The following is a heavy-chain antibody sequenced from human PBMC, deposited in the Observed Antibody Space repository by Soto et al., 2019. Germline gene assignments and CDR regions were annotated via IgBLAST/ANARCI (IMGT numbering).Heavy chain of an antibody. V-gene: IGHV4-59*11. Sequence: SETLSLTCSVSGTSITSHYWSWIRQPPGKGLEWIGYIFHNGDTDCNPSLKSRVTMSVDPSKKQLSLRLTSLTAADTAVYYCARTARVLSDWGQGTLVTVSS. CDR1: GTSITSHY. CDR2: IFHNGDT. J-gene: IGHJ4*02. D-gene: IGHD6-6*01. CDR3: ARTARVLSD.